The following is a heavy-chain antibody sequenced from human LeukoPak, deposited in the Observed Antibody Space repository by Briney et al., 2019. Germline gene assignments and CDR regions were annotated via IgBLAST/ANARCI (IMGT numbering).Heavy chain of an antibody. V-gene: IGHV4-61*01. Sequence: SETLSLTCTVSGGSISSGNYYWSWLRQPPGKGLEWIGYIFYNEGTSYNPSLKSRVTISVDTSNNQLSLKVNSVTAADTAMYYCVKSNCRYQPWTLDIWGRGTMVTVSS. CDR1: GGSISSGNYY. J-gene: IGHJ3*02. CDR2: IFYNEGT. CDR3: VKSNCRYQPWTLDI. D-gene: IGHD2-2*01.